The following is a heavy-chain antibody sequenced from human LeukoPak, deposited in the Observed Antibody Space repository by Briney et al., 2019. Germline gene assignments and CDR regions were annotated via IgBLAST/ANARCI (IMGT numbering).Heavy chain of an antibody. CDR3: AKDCGSWCRGAFDI. D-gene: IGHD6-13*01. J-gene: IGHJ3*02. CDR2: ISSSSSYI. V-gene: IGHV3-21*01. CDR1: GFTFSSYS. Sequence: PGGSLRLSCAASGFTFSSYSMNWVRQAPGKGLEWISSISSSSSYIYYADSVKGRFTISRDNSKNTLYLQMNSLRAEDTAVYYCAKDCGSWCRGAFDIWGQGTMVTVSS.